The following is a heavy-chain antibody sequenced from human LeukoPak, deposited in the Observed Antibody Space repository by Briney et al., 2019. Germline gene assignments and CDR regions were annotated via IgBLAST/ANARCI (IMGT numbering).Heavy chain of an antibody. J-gene: IGHJ5*02. CDR2: ISASGVTT. D-gene: IGHD1-1*01. Sequence: GGSLRLSCAASGFSFSSSAMSWVRQAPGKGLEWVSAISASGVTTYYANSVKDRFTISRDDSKNTLYLQMTSLRVDDTAIYFCVRGNGNVGGRLDPWGQGAWVIVSS. CDR1: GFSFSSSA. V-gene: IGHV3-23*01. CDR3: VRGNGNVGGRLDP.